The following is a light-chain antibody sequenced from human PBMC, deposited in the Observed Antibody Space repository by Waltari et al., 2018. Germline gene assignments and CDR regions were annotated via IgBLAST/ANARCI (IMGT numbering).Light chain of an antibody. J-gene: IGLJ2*01. CDR2: SND. Sequence: QSVLTQAPSVSGTPGQRVTISCSGINYNIGSGPVNWYQQVPGMSPKLLIYSNDQRPSGVPDRFSGSKSGTSASLAISGLQSEDEADYYCATWDGRVNGVLFGGGTKVTVL. V-gene: IGLV1-44*01. CDR1: NYNIGSGP. CDR3: ATWDGRVNGVL.